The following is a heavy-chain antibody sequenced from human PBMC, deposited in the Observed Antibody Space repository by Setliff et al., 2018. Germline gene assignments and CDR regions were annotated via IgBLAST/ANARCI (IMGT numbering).Heavy chain of an antibody. CDR2: INPHASEK. V-gene: IGHV3-7*01. CDR3: FGAGTCSY. Sequence: LRLSCTASGFSFSNCWVSWVHQTPGKGLEWLASINPHASEKYYVDSVKGRFTISRDNAKNSLSLQMASLRTEDTAVYYCFGAGTCSYWGQGTLVTVSS. CDR1: GFSFSNCW. D-gene: IGHD3-10*01. J-gene: IGHJ4*02.